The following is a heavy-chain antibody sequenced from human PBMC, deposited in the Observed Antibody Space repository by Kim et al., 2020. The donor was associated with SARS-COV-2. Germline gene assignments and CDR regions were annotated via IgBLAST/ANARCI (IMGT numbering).Heavy chain of an antibody. Sequence: TYYNPSLKSRVTISVDTSKNQFSLKLSSVTAADTAVYYCARVGAVVLDYWGQGTLVTVSS. CDR2: T. V-gene: IGHV4-39*01. D-gene: IGHD2-15*01. CDR3: ARVGAVVLDY. J-gene: IGHJ4*02.